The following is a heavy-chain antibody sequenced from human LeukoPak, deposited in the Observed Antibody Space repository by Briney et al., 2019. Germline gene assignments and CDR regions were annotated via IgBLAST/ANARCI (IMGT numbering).Heavy chain of an antibody. CDR1: GFTFGDYT. V-gene: IGHV3-21*01. CDR3: ARGYCGGDCYGD. D-gene: IGHD2-21*02. J-gene: IGHJ1*01. Sequence: PGGSLRLSCAASGFTFGDYTMYWVRQAPGKGLEYVSSISGSSRHIYYADSVKGRFTISRDNTKSSLYLQMDSLRVEDMAVYYCARGYCGGDCYGDWGQGTLVTVSS. CDR2: ISGSSRHI.